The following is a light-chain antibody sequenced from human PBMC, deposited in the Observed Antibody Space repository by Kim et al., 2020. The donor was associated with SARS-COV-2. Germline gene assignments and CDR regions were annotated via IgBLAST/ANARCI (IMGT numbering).Light chain of an antibody. CDR2: GAS. V-gene: IGKV3-20*01. CDR1: QNIRDNS. CDR3: QQYVDSPFT. J-gene: IGKJ5*01. Sequence: EMVLTQSPGTVSLSPGEKVTLSCRASQNIRDNSLAWYQQRPGQAPRVLIYGASSLATGTPDRFSASGSGTDFTLTISRLQPEDFAVYYCQQYVDSPFTFGQGTRLENK.